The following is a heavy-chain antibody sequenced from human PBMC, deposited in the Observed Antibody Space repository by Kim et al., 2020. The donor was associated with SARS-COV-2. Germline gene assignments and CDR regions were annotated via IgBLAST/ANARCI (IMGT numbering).Heavy chain of an antibody. J-gene: IGHJ4*02. V-gene: IGHV3-30*07. D-gene: IGHD3-3*01. Sequence: NSADSVKGRFTISRDNSKNTLNLQMNSLRAEDTAVYYCARHDFWSGFPLDYWGQGTLVTVSS. CDR3: ARHDFWSGFPLDY.